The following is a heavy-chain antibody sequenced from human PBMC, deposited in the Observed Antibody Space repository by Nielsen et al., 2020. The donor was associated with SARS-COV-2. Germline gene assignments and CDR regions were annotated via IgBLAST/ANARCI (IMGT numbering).Heavy chain of an antibody. Sequence: GGSLRLSCAASGFTFSSYDMHWVRQATGKGLEWVSAIGTAGDTYYPGSVKGRFTISRENAKNSLYLQMNSLRAEDTAVYYCARDSRVAVAATRGDIWGQGTMVTVSS. D-gene: IGHD6-19*01. CDR2: IGTAGDT. V-gene: IGHV3-13*01. J-gene: IGHJ3*02. CDR3: ARDSRVAVAATRGDI. CDR1: GFTFSSYD.